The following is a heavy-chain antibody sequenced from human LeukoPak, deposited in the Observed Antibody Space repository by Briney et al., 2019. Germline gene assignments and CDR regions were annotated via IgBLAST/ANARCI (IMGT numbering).Heavy chain of an antibody. CDR3: ARGRLKRTLRYYFDY. J-gene: IGHJ4*02. Sequence: ASVKVSCKASGYTFTSYGISWVRQAPGQGLEWMGWISAYNGNTNYAQKLQGRVTMTTDTSTSTAYMELRSLRSDDTAVYYCARGRLKRTLRYYFDYWGQGTLVTVSS. CDR2: ISAYNGNT. V-gene: IGHV1-18*01. CDR1: GYTFTSYG. D-gene: IGHD2-8*01.